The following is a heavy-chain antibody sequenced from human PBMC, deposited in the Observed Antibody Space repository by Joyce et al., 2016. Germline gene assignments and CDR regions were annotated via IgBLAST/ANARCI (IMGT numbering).Heavy chain of an antibody. CDR1: GFMFSTSS. CDR3: ARGGLVYDYSMDV. V-gene: IGHV3-21*02. J-gene: IGHJ6*02. CDR2: ISGDRRFI. D-gene: IGHD2-21*01. Sequence: EVQLVESGGGLVKPGGSLKISWAASGFMFSTSSMSWFRQAPGKGLEWVSAISGDRRFIFHADSVRGRFTVSRDNAENSLYLQMKSLRVEDTAVYFCARGGLVYDYSMDVWGQGTTVIVSS.